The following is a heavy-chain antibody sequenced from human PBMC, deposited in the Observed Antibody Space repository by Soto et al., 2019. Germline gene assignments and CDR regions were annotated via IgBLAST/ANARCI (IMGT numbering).Heavy chain of an antibody. V-gene: IGHV1-69*13. D-gene: IGHD6-13*01. CDR3: ASRIAAAGNPYYFDY. CDR2: IIPIFGTA. CDR1: GGTFSSYA. Sequence: SVKVSCKASGGTFSSYAISWVRQAPGQGLEWMGGIIPIFGTANYAQKFQGRVTITADESTSTAYMELSSLRSEDTAVYYCASRIAAAGNPYYFDYWGQGTLVTVSS. J-gene: IGHJ4*02.